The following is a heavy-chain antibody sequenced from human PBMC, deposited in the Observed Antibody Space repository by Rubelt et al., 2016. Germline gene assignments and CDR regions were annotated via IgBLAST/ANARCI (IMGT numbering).Heavy chain of an antibody. CDR2: ISGSGGST. J-gene: IGHJ4*02. Sequence: SSYGMSWVRQAPGEGPEWVSAISGSGGSTYYADSVKGRFTISRDNYRNTLYLQLNTLRAEDTAVYYCARDPGTLRWAFDYWGQGALVTVSS. V-gene: IGHV3-23*01. D-gene: IGHD4-23*01. CDR1: SSYG. CDR3: ARDPGTLRWAFDY.